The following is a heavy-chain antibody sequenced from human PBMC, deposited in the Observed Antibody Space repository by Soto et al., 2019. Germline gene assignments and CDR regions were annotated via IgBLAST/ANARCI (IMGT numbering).Heavy chain of an antibody. D-gene: IGHD3-9*01. CDR1: GGSISSYY. J-gene: IGHJ6*02. CDR2: IYYSGST. CDR3: ARGLRDYDILTGFYGMDV. Sequence: PSETLSLTCTVSGGSISSYYWSWIRQPPGKGLEWIGYIYYSGSTNYNPSLKSRVTISVDTSKNQFSLKLSSVTAADTAVYSCARGLRDYDILTGFYGMDVWGQGTTGTVSS. V-gene: IGHV4-59*01.